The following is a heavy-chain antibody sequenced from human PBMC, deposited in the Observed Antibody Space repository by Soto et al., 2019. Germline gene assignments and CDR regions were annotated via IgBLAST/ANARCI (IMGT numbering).Heavy chain of an antibody. D-gene: IGHD6-19*01. CDR2: INPILGTT. CDR3: ARGLAVADYYGMEV. V-gene: IGHV1-69*08. CDR1: GGTFSNDV. J-gene: IGHJ6*02. Sequence: QVQLVQSGPEVKKPGSSVKVSCKVSGGTFSNDVINWVRHVPGQGLEWMAKINPILGTTNSAQKFQGRATITADKSTNTAYMELSSLESKDTAVYYCARGLAVADYYGMEVWGQGTRVTVSS.